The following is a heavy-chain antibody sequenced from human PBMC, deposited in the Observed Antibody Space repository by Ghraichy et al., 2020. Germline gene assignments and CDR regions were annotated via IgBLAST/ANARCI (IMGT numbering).Heavy chain of an antibody. V-gene: IGHV1-18*01. CDR3: ARDARYYDILTGSPMDV. CDR1: GYTFTSYG. CDR2: ISAYNGNT. J-gene: IGHJ6*02. D-gene: IGHD3-9*01. Sequence: ASVKVSCKASGYTFTSYGISWVRQAPGQGLEWMGWISAYNGNTNYAQKLQGRVTMTTDTSTSTAYMELRSLRSDDTAVYYCARDARYYDILTGSPMDVWGQGTTVTVSS.